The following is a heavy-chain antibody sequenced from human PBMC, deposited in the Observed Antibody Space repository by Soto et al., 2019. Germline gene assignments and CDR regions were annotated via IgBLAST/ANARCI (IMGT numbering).Heavy chain of an antibody. CDR2: AYYRSQWYY. V-gene: IGHV6-1*01. J-gene: IGHJ4*02. Sequence: LSLTCAISGDSVSSNSAAWNWIRQSPSRGLEWLGRAYYRSQWYYDSAVSVRSRITVIPDTSKNQFSLKLSSVTAADTAVYYCARHVIAAASDWGQGTLVTVSS. CDR3: ARHVIAAASD. CDR1: GDSVSSNSAA. D-gene: IGHD6-13*01.